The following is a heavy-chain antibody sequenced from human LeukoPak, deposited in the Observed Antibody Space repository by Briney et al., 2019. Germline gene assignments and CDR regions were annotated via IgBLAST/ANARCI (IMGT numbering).Heavy chain of an antibody. CDR1: GYTFTSYD. CDR2: MNPNSGNT. V-gene: IGHV1-8*01. D-gene: IGHD4-23*01. CDR3: ARDGNGGDGMDV. Sequence: EASVKVPCKASGYTFTSYDINWVRQATGQGLEWMGWMNPNSGNTGYAQKFQGRVTMTRNTSISTAYMELSSLRSEDTAVYYCARDGNGGDGMDVWGQGTTVTVSS. J-gene: IGHJ6*02.